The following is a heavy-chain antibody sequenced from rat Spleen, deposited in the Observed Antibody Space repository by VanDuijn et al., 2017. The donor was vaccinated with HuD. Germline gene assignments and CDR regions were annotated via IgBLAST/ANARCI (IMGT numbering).Heavy chain of an antibody. CDR2: IWSGGST. CDR3: TRDGTTGLLAYVLDA. CDR1: GISLTDYS. D-gene: IGHD1-11*01. V-gene: IGHV2-19*01. Sequence: QVQLKESGPGLVQPSQTLSLTCTVSGISLTDYSIHWVRQPPGKGLEWMGAIWSGGSTDYNSALKSRLRISRDTSKSQVFLKMNSLQTEDAATYYCTRDGTTGLLAYVLDAWGQGASVTVSS. J-gene: IGHJ4*01.